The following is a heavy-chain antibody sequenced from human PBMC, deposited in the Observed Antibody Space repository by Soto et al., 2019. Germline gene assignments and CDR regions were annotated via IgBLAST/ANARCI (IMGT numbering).Heavy chain of an antibody. CDR1: VFTFSSYG. J-gene: IGHJ4*02. CDR3: AKGTLPRQDSRSSTSFDY. CDR2: ISYDGSNK. D-gene: IGHD2-2*01. Sequence: PGGSLRLSCAASVFTFSSYGMHWVRQAPGKGLEWVAVISYDGSNKYYADSVKGRFTISRDNSKNTLYLQMNSLRAEDTAVYYCAKGTLPRQDSRSSTSFDYWGQGTLVTVSS. V-gene: IGHV3-30*18.